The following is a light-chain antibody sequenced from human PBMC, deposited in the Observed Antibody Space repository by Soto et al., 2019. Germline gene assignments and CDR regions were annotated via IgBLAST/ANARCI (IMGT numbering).Light chain of an antibody. CDR3: QQYEISPPIT. J-gene: IGKJ5*01. Sequence: EIMLSHSLGSLSLSPRERATLSCRSIQSRNRRYLAWYQQKPGQAPRLLIYDASRRATDIPDRFSGSGSGTDFTLTITRLEPEDFAMDYRQQYEISPPITFGQATRLAI. CDR1: QSRNRRY. CDR2: DAS. V-gene: IGKV3-20*01.